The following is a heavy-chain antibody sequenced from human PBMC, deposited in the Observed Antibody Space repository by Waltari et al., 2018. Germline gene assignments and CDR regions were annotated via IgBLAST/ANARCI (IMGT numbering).Heavy chain of an antibody. CDR2: IYYSGST. CDR3: ARGGDYYGSGSYYYYYYGMDV. Sequence: QVQLQESGPGLVKPSETLSLTCTVSGGSISSYYWSWIRQPPGKGLEWIGYIYYSGSTNYTPSLKSRVTISVDTSKNQFSLKLSSVTAADTAVYYCARGGDYYGSGSYYYYYYGMDVWGQGTTVTVSS. CDR1: GGSISSYY. V-gene: IGHV4-59*01. J-gene: IGHJ6*02. D-gene: IGHD3-10*01.